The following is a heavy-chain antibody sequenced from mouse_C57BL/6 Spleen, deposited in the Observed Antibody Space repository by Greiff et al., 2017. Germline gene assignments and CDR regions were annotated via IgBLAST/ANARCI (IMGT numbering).Heavy chain of an antibody. V-gene: IGHV1-55*01. CDR3: ARIYYGYDEDYSMDY. CDR1: GYTFTSYW. D-gene: IGHD2-2*01. J-gene: IGHJ4*01. Sequence: QVQLQQPGAELVKPGASVKMSCKASGYTFTSYWITWVKQRPGQGLEWIGDIYPGSGSTNYNEKFKSKATLTVETSSSTAYMQLSSLTSEDSAVSDFARIYYGYDEDYSMDYWGQGTSVTVSS. CDR2: IYPGSGST.